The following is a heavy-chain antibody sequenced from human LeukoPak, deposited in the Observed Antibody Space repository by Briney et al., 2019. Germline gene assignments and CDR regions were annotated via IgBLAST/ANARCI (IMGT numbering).Heavy chain of an antibody. CDR3: AKASVAIPQYCNS. CDR1: GFTFGNYA. CDR2: ISGTGSST. Sequence: GGSLRLSCEASGFTFGNYAMNWVRQAPGKGLEWVSTISGTGSSTYYADSAKGRFTISRDNSKDTLFLQLNSLTAADTAMYFCAKASVAIPQYCNSGGQGTLVTVSS. D-gene: IGHD2-2*02. V-gene: IGHV3-23*01. J-gene: IGHJ4*02.